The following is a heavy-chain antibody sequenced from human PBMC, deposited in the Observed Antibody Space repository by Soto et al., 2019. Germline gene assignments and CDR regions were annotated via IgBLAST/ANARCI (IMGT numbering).Heavy chain of an antibody. CDR1: GYTFTGYY. CDR2: INPNSGGT. Sequence: ASVKVSCKASGYTFTGYYMHWVRQAPGQGLEWMGWINPNSGGTNYAQKFQGRVTMTRDTSISTAYMELSRLRSDDTAVYYCARGYSGYDYLGGMDVWGQGTTVTVS. D-gene: IGHD5-12*01. V-gene: IGHV1-2*02. J-gene: IGHJ6*02. CDR3: ARGYSGYDYLGGMDV.